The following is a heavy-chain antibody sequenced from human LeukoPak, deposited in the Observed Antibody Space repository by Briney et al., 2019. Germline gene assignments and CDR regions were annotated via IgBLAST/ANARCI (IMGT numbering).Heavy chain of an antibody. CDR1: GFTFDDYG. CDR3: ARAGSELHYDYYSYYMDV. D-gene: IGHD2-15*01. CDR2: INWDGGST. V-gene: IGHV3-20*04. Sequence: GGSLRLSCAASGFTFDDYGMSWVRQAPGKGLEWVYGINWDGGSTGYTDSVKGRFTITRDNDKNSLYLQMNRLRAEDTALYYCARAGSELHYDYYSYYMDVWGKGTTVTVSS. J-gene: IGHJ6*03.